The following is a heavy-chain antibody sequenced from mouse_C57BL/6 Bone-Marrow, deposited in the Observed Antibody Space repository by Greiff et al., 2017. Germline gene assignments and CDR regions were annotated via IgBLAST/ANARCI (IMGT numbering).Heavy chain of an antibody. Sequence: QVQLQQSGAELVRPGASVKLSCKASGYTFTSYGMSWVKQSTGQGLEWIGEIYPRSGNTYYNEKFKGKATLTADKSSSTAYMELRSLTSEDSAVYFCERSGDLSTTGGYFDVWGKGTTVTVSS. CDR2: IYPRSGNT. J-gene: IGHJ1*03. CDR1: GYTFTSYG. D-gene: IGHD1-1*01. CDR3: ERSGDLSTTGGYFDV. V-gene: IGHV1-81*01.